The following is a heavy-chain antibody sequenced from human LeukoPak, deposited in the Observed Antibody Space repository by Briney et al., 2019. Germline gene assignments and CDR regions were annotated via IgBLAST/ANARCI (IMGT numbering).Heavy chain of an antibody. CDR3: ASDCSSTSCYGY. Sequence: GGSLRLSCAASGFTFSSYSMNWVRQAPGKGLEWVSSISSSSSYIYYADSVKGRFTISRDNAKNPLYLQMNSLRAEDTAVYYCASDCSSTSCYGYWGQGTLVTVSS. V-gene: IGHV3-21*01. CDR2: ISSSSSYI. D-gene: IGHD2-2*01. J-gene: IGHJ4*02. CDR1: GFTFSSYS.